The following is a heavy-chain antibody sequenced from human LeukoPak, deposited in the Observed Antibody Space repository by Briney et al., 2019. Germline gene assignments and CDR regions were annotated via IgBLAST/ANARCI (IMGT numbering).Heavy chain of an antibody. J-gene: IGHJ4*02. D-gene: IGHD3-22*01. CDR3: AREPSYYYDSSGYYYAYYFDY. CDR2: ISAYNGNT. Sequence: ASVKVSCKASGYTFTTYGIGWVRQAPGQGLEWMGWISAYNGNTNYAQKFQGRVTITTDESTSTAYMELSSLRSEDTAVYYCAREPSYYYDSSGYYYAYYFDYWGQGTLVTVSS. CDR1: GYTFTTYG. V-gene: IGHV1-18*01.